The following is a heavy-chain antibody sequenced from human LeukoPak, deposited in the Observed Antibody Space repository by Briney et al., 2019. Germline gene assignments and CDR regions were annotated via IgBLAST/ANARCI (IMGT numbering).Heavy chain of an antibody. CDR2: IWYDGSNK. Sequence: GGSLCLSCAASGFTFSSYCMHWVRQAPGKGLEWMGVIWYDGSNKYYAASVKGRFTISRDNSKNTLYLQMNSLRAEDTAVYYCARIGAEHYYYGMDVWGQGTTVTVSS. D-gene: IGHD3-10*01. J-gene: IGHJ6*02. V-gene: IGHV3-33*01. CDR1: GFTFSSYC. CDR3: ARIGAEHYYYGMDV.